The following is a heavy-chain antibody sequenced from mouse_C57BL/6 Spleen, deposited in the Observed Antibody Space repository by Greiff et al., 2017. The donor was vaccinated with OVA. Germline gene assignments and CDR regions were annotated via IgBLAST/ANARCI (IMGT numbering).Heavy chain of an antibody. D-gene: IGHD1-1*01. J-gene: IGHJ4*01. CDR3: AKKHSDYYGSSWGYAMDY. CDR1: GFSLTSYG. CDR2: IWRGGST. Sequence: VKLVESGPGLVQPSQSLSITCTVSGFSLTSYGVHWVRQSPGKGLEWLGVIWRGGSTDYNAAFMSRLSITKDNSKSQVFFKMNSLQADDTAIYYCAKKHSDYYGSSWGYAMDYWGQGTSVTVSS. V-gene: IGHV2-5*01.